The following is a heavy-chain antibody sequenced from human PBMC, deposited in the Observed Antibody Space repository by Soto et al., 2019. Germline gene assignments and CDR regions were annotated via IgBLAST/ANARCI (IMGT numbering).Heavy chain of an antibody. D-gene: IGHD6-19*01. CDR3: VEPTSSGWYYDHKYDP. V-gene: IGHV3-30-3*01. CDR2: ISYDGSNK. J-gene: IGHJ5*02. CDR1: GFTFSSYA. Sequence: GGSLRLSCAASGFTFSSYAMHWVRQAPGKGLEWVAVISYDGSNKYYADSVKGRFTISRDNSKNTLYLQMNSLRAEDTAVYYCVEPTSSGWYYDHKYDPCVQGTLVTVTS.